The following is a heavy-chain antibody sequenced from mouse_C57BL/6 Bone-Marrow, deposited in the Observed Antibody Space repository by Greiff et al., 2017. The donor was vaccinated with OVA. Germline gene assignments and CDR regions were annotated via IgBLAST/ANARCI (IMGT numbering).Heavy chain of an antibody. J-gene: IGHJ2*01. Sequence: EVKLLESGPELVKPGASVKISCKASGYSFTGYYMNWVKQSPEKSLEWIGEINPSTGGTTYNQKFKAKATLTVDKSSSTAYMQLKSLTSEDSAVYYCARGRWLLLDYWGQGTTLTVSS. CDR3: ARGRWLLLDY. CDR1: GYSFTGYY. CDR2: INPSTGGT. D-gene: IGHD2-3*01. V-gene: IGHV1-42*01.